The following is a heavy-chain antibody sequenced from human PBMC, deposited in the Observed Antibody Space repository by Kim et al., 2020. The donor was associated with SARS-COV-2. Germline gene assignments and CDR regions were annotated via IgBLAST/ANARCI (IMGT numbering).Heavy chain of an antibody. V-gene: IGHV3-74*01. D-gene: IGHD3-22*01. J-gene: IGHJ4*02. CDR2: ISGDGSTT. CDR1: GFTFSTYW. CDR3: ARDCCDNSGYYRY. Sequence: GGSLRLSCAASGFTFSTYWMHWVRQDPGKGLVWVSRISGDGSTTNYADSVKGRFTISRDNANNTVYLQMNSLRAEDTAVYYCARDCCDNSGYYRYWGRGTLVTVSS.